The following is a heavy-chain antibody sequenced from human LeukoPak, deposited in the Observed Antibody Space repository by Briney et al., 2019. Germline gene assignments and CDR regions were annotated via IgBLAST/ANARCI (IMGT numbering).Heavy chain of an antibody. CDR3: ARAIVRSTGSVDIDY. V-gene: IGHV1-69*04. Sequence: GASVKVSCKASGGTFSSYAISWVRQAPGQGLEWMGRIIPILGIANYARKFQGRVTITADKSTSTAYMELSSLRSEDTAVYYCARAIVRSTGSVDIDYWGQGTLVTVSS. CDR2: IIPILGIA. D-gene: IGHD3-10*01. J-gene: IGHJ4*02. CDR1: GGTFSSYA.